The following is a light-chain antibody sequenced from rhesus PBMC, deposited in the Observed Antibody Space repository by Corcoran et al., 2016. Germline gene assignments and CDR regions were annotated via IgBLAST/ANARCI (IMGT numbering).Light chain of an antibody. CDR1: QDINNN. V-gene: IGKV1-25*01. CDR3: QHGYRTHLYS. Sequence: DIQMTQSPSSLSASIGDRVTITCQASQDINNNLAWYQQKPGKVPKILISKESTLNSGVPSRFSGSRSGTDFPLTISSLQPEDFASYYCQHGYRTHLYSFGQGTKVEIK. J-gene: IGKJ2*01. CDR2: KES.